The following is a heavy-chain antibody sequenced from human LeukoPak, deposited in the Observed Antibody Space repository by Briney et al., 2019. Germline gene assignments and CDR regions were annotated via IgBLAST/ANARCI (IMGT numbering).Heavy chain of an antibody. Sequence: SETLSLTCAVYGGSFSGYYWRWIRQPPGKGLEWIGEINHSGSTNYNPSLKSRVTISVDTSKNQFSLKLSSVTAADTAVYYCARGLSVVVVGANNYGMDVWGQGTTVTASS. CDR3: ARGLSVVVVGANNYGMDV. V-gene: IGHV4-34*01. D-gene: IGHD2-15*01. CDR1: GGSFSGYY. CDR2: INHSGST. J-gene: IGHJ6*02.